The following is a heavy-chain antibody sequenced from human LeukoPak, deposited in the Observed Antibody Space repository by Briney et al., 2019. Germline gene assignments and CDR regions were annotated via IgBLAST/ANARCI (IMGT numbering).Heavy chain of an antibody. J-gene: IGHJ5*02. Sequence: GGSLRLSCAASGFTFSSYGMHWVRQAPGKGLEWVAFIRYDGSNKYYADSVKGRFTISRDNSKNTLYLQMNSLRAEDTAVYYCAKERQDCSSTSCYNWFDPWGQGTLVTVSS. CDR3: AKERQDCSSTSCYNWFDP. V-gene: IGHV3-30*02. CDR1: GFTFSSYG. D-gene: IGHD2-2*01. CDR2: IRYDGSNK.